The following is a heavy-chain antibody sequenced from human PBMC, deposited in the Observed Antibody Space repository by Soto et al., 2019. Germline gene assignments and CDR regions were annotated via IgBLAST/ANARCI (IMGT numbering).Heavy chain of an antibody. CDR2: IYSGGST. D-gene: IGHD3-10*01. J-gene: IGHJ4*02. CDR1: GFTVSSNY. V-gene: IGHV3-53*04. CDR3: ASTAYGSGSPPWDY. Sequence: EVQLVESGGGLVQPGGSLRLSCAASGFTVSSNYMSWVRQAPGKGLEWVSVIYSGGSTYYADSVKGRFTISRHNSKNTLYLQMNSLRAEDTAVYYCASTAYGSGSPPWDYWGQGTLVTVSS.